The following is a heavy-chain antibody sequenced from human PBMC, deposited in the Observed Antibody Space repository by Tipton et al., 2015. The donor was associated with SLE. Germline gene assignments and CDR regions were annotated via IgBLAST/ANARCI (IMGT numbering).Heavy chain of an antibody. CDR3: ARVPVPGYCRDSTCFGYFAFDI. CDR2: MDATGGT. J-gene: IGHJ3*02. CDR1: GGSISGGGYH. D-gene: IGHD2-15*01. Sequence: TLSLTCTVSGGSISGGGYHWNWIRQPAGKGLEWIGRMDATGGTYYNPSLTSRVTINLDTSKNQFSLKLSSVTAADTAVYYCARVPVPGYCRDSTCFGYFAFDIWGQGTMVTVSS. V-gene: IGHV4-61*02.